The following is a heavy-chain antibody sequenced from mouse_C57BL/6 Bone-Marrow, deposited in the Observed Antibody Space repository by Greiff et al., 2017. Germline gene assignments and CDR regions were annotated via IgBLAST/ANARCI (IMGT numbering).Heavy chain of an antibody. D-gene: IGHD2-5*01. J-gene: IGHJ1*03. CDR2: IYPGSGST. V-gene: IGHV1-55*01. Sequence: QVQLQQPGAELVKPGASVKMSCTASGYTFTSYWITWVKQRPGQGLEWIGDIYPGSGSTNYNEKFHSKATLTVDTSSSTAYMQLSSLTAEDSAVYYCARAYYSNYWYFDVWGTGTTVTVSS. CDR3: ARAYYSNYWYFDV. CDR1: GYTFTSYW.